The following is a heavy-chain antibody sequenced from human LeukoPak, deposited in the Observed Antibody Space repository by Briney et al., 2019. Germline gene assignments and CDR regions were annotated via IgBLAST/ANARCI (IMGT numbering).Heavy chain of an antibody. CDR3: TTGTIYCRSFSDDY. D-gene: IGHD1-1*01. V-gene: IGHV1-24*01. Sequence: ASVTVSCKVSGYSLTELSMHWVRQAPGKGLEWMGGFDPDDGETPLFAQKFQGRVSLTEDTSTDTAYMELSSLSSEDTADYYGTTGTIYCRSFSDDYWGQGTLVTVCS. CDR1: GYSLTELS. CDR2: FDPDDGET. J-gene: IGHJ4*02.